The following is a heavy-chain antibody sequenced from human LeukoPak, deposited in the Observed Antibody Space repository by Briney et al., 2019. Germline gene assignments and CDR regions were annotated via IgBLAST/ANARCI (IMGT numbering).Heavy chain of an antibody. D-gene: IGHD6-19*01. Sequence: PSETLSLTCTVSGGSISSSSYYWGWIRRPPGKGLEWLGSIYYSGSTYYNPSLKSRVTISVDTSKNQFSLKLSSVTAADTAVYYCARLRGQWLASVFDYWGQGTLVTVSS. CDR3: ARLRGQWLASVFDY. V-gene: IGHV4-39*01. CDR2: IYYSGST. J-gene: IGHJ4*02. CDR1: GGSISSSSYY.